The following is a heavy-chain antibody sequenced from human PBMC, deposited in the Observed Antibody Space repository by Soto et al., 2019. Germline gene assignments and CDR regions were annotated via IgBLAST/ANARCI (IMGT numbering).Heavy chain of an antibody. CDR3: AKDVNDYVWGSYTNYLTD. CDR1: GFTFRSYL. V-gene: IGHV3-23*01. CDR2: VSGSGGST. D-gene: IGHD3-16*01. J-gene: IGHJ4*02. Sequence: PGGSLRLSCTASGFTFRSYLISWVRQAPGKGLEWVSAVSGSGGSTYYADSVKGRFTVSRDNSRNTLYLQMNSLRAEDTAIYYCAKDVNDYVWGSYTNYLTDRGQGTLVTVYS.